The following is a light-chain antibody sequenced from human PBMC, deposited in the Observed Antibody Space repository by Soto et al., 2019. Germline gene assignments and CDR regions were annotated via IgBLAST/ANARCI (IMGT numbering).Light chain of an antibody. CDR1: QSISGN. J-gene: IGKJ5*01. V-gene: IGKV3D-15*01. CDR3: QQYNNWPLT. Sequence: EIVMTQSPATLSVSPGERATLSCGASQSISGNLAWHQQKPGRAPRLLIYGASTRATGIPARFSGSGSGTEFTLTISSLQSEDFAVYYCQQYNNWPLTFGQGTRLEIK. CDR2: GAS.